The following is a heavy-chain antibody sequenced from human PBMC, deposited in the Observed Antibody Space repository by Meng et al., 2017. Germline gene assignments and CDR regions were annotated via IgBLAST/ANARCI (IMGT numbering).Heavy chain of an antibody. CDR1: GGSLRGYY. D-gene: IGHD3-10*01. V-gene: IGHV4-34*01. CDR2: INYSGST. Sequence: QQHAWGPRPLQPLEPPAPPVTCYGGSLRGYYLSWILQPPGKGLELIGEINYSGSTNYNPSLKSRVTISVDTSKNQFSLKLSSVTAADTAVYYCSRKFTMVRGIYNWFDPWGQGTLVTVSS. J-gene: IGHJ5*02. CDR3: SRKFTMVRGIYNWFDP.